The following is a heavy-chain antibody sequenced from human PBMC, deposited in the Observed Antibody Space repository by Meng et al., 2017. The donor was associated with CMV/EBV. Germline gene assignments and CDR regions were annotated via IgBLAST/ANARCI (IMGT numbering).Heavy chain of an antibody. CDR1: GFTFSSYW. CDR3: ASTKVGVVVVAATRTFDY. CDR2: IKQDGSEK. Sequence: GESLKISCAASGFTFSSYWMSWVRQAPGKGLEWVANIKQDGSEKYYVDSVKGRFTISRDNSKNTLYLQMNSLRAEDTAVYYCASTKVGVVVVAATRTFDYWGQGTLVTVSS. D-gene: IGHD2-15*01. J-gene: IGHJ4*02. V-gene: IGHV3-7*01.